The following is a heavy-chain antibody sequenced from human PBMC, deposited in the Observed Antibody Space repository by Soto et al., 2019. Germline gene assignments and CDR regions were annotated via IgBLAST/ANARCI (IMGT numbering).Heavy chain of an antibody. CDR2: IKSKTDGGTT. J-gene: IGHJ6*03. D-gene: IGHD1-1*01. CDR1: GFTFSNAW. Sequence: GGSLRLSCAASGFTFSNAWMSWVRQAPGKGLEWVGRIKSKTDGGTTDYAAPVKGRFTISRDDSKNTLYLQMNSLKTEDTAVYYCTTGNPWWNDNYYYYYMDVWGKGTTVTVSS. CDR3: TTGNPWWNDNYYYYYMDV. V-gene: IGHV3-15*01.